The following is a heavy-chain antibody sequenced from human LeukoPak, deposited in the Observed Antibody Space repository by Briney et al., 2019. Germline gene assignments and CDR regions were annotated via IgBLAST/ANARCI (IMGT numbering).Heavy chain of an antibody. CDR1: GGSISSGYY. CDR3: ARQGFGKAFDY. CDR2: IYHSGSA. Sequence: SQTLSLTCTVSGGSISSGYYWGWIRQPPGKGLEWIGSIYHSGSAYYNPSLKSRVTISVDTSKNQFSLKLSSVTAADTAVYYCARQGFGKAFDYWGQGTLVTVPS. D-gene: IGHD3-10*01. V-gene: IGHV4-38-2*02. J-gene: IGHJ4*02.